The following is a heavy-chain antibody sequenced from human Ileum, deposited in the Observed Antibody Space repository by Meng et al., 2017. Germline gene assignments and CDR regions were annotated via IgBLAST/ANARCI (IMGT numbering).Heavy chain of an antibody. V-gene: IGHV4-4*02. J-gene: IGHJ4*02. CDR1: GGSINSYFW. Sequence: VQSKGSGLGPGSPSGNLSVSCAFSGGSINSYFWWSWVRQAPGKGLEWIGEIYPGGSINYNPSLKSRVTISADTSKNQFSLSLDSVTAADTAVYYCVRNDYCSGGTCYPHFDYWGQGTLVTVSS. D-gene: IGHD2-15*01. CDR2: IYPGGSI. CDR3: VRNDYCSGGTCYPHFDY.